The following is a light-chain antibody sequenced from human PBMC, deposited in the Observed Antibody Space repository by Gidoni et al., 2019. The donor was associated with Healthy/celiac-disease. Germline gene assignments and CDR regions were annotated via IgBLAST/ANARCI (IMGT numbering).Light chain of an antibody. CDR2: DAS. V-gene: IGKV3-11*01. CDR3: QQRSNWPPIT. CDR1: QSVSSY. J-gene: IGKJ5*01. Sequence: EIVLTQSPATLSLSPGERATLSCRASQSVSSYLAWYQQKPGQAPRLLIYDASNSATGIPARFSGSGSGTAFTITISSLEPEDFAVYYCQQRSNWPPITFGQGTRLEIK.